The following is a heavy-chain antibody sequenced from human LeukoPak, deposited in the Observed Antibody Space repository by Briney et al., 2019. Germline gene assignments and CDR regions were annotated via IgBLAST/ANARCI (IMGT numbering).Heavy chain of an antibody. V-gene: IGHV3-30*04. CDR3: ASRGSIAARPVNWFDP. D-gene: IGHD6-6*01. CDR2: ISYDGSNK. CDR1: GFTFSSYA. J-gene: IGHJ5*02. Sequence: GRSLRLSCAASGFTFSSYAMHWVRQAPGKGLEWVAVISYDGSNKYYADSVKGRFTISRDNSKNTLYLQMNSLRAEDTAVYYCASRGSIAARPVNWFDPRGQGTLVTVSS.